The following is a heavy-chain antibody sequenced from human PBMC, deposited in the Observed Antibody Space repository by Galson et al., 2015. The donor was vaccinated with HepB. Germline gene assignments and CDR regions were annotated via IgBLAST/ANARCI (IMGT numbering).Heavy chain of an antibody. Sequence: SVKVSCKASGYTFTSYAMHWVRQAPGQRLEWMGWINAGNGNTKYSQKFQGRVTITRDTSASTAYMELSSLRSEDTAVYYCASSLGYYDSSGYSGYFDYWGQGTLVTVSS. CDR2: INAGNGNT. D-gene: IGHD3-22*01. V-gene: IGHV1-3*01. CDR1: GYTFTSYA. J-gene: IGHJ4*02. CDR3: ASSLGYYDSSGYSGYFDY.